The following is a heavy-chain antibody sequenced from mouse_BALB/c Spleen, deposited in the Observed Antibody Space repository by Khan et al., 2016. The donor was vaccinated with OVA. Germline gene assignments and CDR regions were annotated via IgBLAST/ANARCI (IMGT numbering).Heavy chain of an antibody. CDR3: SRFITTTTGDYYGMDY. V-gene: IGHV5-6*01. CDR1: GFIFSNYG. Sequence: EVELVESGGDLVKPGGSLKLSCAASGFIFSNYGMSWVRQTPDKRLEWVATMSSGGSFSYYLESVKGRFTISRDNAKNTLYLQLNSLKSEDTAMXYCSRFITTTTGDYYGMDYWGQGTSVTVSS. D-gene: IGHD1-2*01. J-gene: IGHJ4*01. CDR2: MSSGGSFS.